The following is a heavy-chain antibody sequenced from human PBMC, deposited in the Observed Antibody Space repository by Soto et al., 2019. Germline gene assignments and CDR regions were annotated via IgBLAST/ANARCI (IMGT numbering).Heavy chain of an antibody. J-gene: IGHJ4*02. CDR1: GFNFSNAW. Sequence: GGSLRLSCAASGFNFSNAWMSWVRQAPGKGLEWVGRIKSYTNGGTTEYAAPVKGRFAISRDDSKNTLYLQMNSLKTEDAGVYYCTTDDPINKYWGQGTLVTVSS. CDR3: TTDDPINKY. V-gene: IGHV3-15*01. CDR2: IKSYTNGGTT.